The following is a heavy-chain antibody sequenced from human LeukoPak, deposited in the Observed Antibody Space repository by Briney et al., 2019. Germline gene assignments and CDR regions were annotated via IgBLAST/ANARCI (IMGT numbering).Heavy chain of an antibody. J-gene: IGHJ4*02. Sequence: PGGSLRFSCAASGFTFSSYGMHWVRQAPGKGLEWVAVISYDGSNKYYADSVKGRFTISRDNSKNTLYLQMNSLRAEDTAVYYCAKDFMLLRYCFDYWGQGTLVTVSS. CDR2: ISYDGSNK. CDR3: AKDFMLLRYCFDY. D-gene: IGHD2-8*01. CDR1: GFTFSSYG. V-gene: IGHV3-30*18.